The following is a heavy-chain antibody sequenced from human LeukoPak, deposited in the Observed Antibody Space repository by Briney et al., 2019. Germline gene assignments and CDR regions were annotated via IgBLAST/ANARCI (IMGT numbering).Heavy chain of an antibody. J-gene: IGHJ5*02. CDR2: INWNGGST. V-gene: IGHV3-20*04. CDR1: GFTFDDYG. Sequence: GGSLRLSCAASGFTFDDYGMSWVRQAPGKGLEWVSGINWNGGSTGYADSVKGRFTISRDNAKNSLYLQTNSLKAEDTALYYCARDPYYYGSGSVWFDPWGQGTLVTVSS. D-gene: IGHD3-10*01. CDR3: ARDPYYYGSGSVWFDP.